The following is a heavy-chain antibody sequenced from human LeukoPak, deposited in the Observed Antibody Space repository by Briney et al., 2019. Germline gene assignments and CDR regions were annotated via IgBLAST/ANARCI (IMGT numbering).Heavy chain of an antibody. CDR1: GYTFTSYG. CDR2: ISAYNGNT. V-gene: IGHV1-18*01. Sequence: ASVKVSCKASGYTFTSYGISWVRQAPGQGLEWMGWISAYNGNTNYAQKLQGRVTMTTDTSTSTAYMELRSLRSDDTAVYYCARPLGYCSGGSCYAYFQHWGQGTLVTVSS. J-gene: IGHJ1*01. D-gene: IGHD2-15*01. CDR3: ARPLGYCSGGSCYAYFQH.